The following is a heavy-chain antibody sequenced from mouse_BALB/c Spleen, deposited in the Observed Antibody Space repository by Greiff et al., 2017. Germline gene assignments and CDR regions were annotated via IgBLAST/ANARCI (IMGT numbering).Heavy chain of an antibody. CDR1: GYTFTSYY. CDR3: TRSEYGNYDWFAY. V-gene: IGHV1S81*02. CDR2: INPSNGGT. J-gene: IGHJ3*01. Sequence: QVQLQQSGAELVKPGASVKLSCKASGYTFTSYYMYWVKQRPGQGLEWIGEINPSNGGTNFNEKFKSKATLTVDKSSSTAYMQLSSLTSEDSAVYYCTRSEYGNYDWFAYWGQGTLVTVSA. D-gene: IGHD2-10*02.